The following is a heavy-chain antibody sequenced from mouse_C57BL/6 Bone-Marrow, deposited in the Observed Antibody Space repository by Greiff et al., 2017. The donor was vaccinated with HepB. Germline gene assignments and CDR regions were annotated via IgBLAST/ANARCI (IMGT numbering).Heavy chain of an antibody. CDR3: ARAGGGSSYYFDY. D-gene: IGHD1-1*01. CDR1: GFTFSDYY. V-gene: IGHV5-16*01. CDR2: INYDGSST. Sequence: DVKLVESEGGLVQPGSSMKLSCTASGFTFSDYYMAWVRQVPEKGLEWVANINYDGSSTYYLDSLKSRFIISRDNAKNILYLQMSSLKSEDTATYYCARAGGGSSYYFDYWGQGTTLTVSS. J-gene: IGHJ2*01.